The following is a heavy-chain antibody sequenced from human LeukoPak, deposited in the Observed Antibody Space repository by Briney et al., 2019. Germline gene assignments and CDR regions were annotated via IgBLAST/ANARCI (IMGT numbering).Heavy chain of an antibody. V-gene: IGHV1-69*05. J-gene: IGHJ3*02. CDR3: ARDLLNPDYYDSSGYSSGAFDI. CDR1: GGTFSSYA. CDR2: IIPIFGTA. Sequence: SVKVSCKASGGTFSSYAISWVRQAPGQGLEWMGGIIPIFGTANYAQKFQGRVTITTDESTSTAYMELSSLRSEDTAVYYCARDLLNPDYYDSSGYSSGAFDIWGEGTMVTVSS. D-gene: IGHD3-22*01.